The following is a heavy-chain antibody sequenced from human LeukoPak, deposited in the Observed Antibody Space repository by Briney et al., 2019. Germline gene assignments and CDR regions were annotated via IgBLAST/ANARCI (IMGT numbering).Heavy chain of an antibody. Sequence: GGSLRLSCAASGFTFSSYAMRWVRQAPGKGLEWVACIQLDGSKKNYADSVKGRFTISRDNAKNSLYLQMNSLRAEDTAVYYCAELGITMIGGVWGKGTTVTTAS. CDR2: IQLDGSKK. D-gene: IGHD3-10*02. J-gene: IGHJ6*04. CDR3: AELGITMIGGV. V-gene: IGHV3-30*02. CDR1: GFTFSSYA.